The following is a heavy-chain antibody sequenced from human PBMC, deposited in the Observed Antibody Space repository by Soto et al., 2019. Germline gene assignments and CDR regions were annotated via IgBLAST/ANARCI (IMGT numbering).Heavy chain of an antibody. Sequence: GTLRLSCAASGFTFSSYAMSWVRQAPGKGLEWVSVISSSGGTTCYADSVKGRFTISRDKSKNTLYVQMNSLRAEDTAVYYCAKVRDSAAAGHFDSWGQGTLVTVSS. CDR3: AKVRDSAAAGHFDS. CDR1: GFTFSSYA. D-gene: IGHD6-13*01. V-gene: IGHV3-23*01. CDR2: ISSSGGTT. J-gene: IGHJ4*01.